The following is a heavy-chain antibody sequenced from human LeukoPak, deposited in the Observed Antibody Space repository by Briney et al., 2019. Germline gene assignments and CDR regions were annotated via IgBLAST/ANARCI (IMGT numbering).Heavy chain of an antibody. D-gene: IGHD2-2*01. V-gene: IGHV1-69*13. CDR1: GYTFTGYY. Sequence: SVKVSCKASGYTFTGYYMHWVRQAPGQGLEWMGGIIPIFGTANYAQKFQGRVTITADESTSTAYMELSSLRSEDTAVYYCAREGDCSSTSCYADHDAFDIWGQGTMVTVSS. CDR2: IIPIFGTA. J-gene: IGHJ3*02. CDR3: AREGDCSSTSCYADHDAFDI.